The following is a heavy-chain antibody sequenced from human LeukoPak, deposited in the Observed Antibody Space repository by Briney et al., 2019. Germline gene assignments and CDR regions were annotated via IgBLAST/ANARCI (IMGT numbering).Heavy chain of an antibody. D-gene: IGHD4-17*01. CDR1: GYRFTTYY. J-gene: IGHJ4*02. CDR2: INPSGGST. Sequence: GASVKVSCKASGYRFTTYYLNWVRQAPGQGLEWMGVINPSGGSTNYAQKLQGRVTMTTDTSTSTAYMELRSLRSDDTAVYYCERELDDGDYVTLDYWGQGTLVTVSS. V-gene: IGHV1-46*01. CDR3: ERELDDGDYVTLDY.